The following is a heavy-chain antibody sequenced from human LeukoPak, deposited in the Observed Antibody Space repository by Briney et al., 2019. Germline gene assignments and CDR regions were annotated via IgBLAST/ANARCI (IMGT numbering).Heavy chain of an antibody. Sequence: ASVKVSCKASGYTFTSYYMHWVRQAPGQGLEWMGIISPNAGTTSYAQKFQGRVTVTRDTSTSTVYMELSSLRSEDTAVYYCARGGSSWYREAPHNNWFDPWGQGTLVTVSS. J-gene: IGHJ5*02. CDR2: ISPNAGTT. CDR1: GYTFTSYY. V-gene: IGHV1-46*01. D-gene: IGHD6-13*01. CDR3: ARGGSSWYREAPHNNWFDP.